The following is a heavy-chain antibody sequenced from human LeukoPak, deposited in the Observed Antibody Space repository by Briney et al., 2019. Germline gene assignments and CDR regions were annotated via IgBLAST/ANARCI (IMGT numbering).Heavy chain of an antibody. CDR3: ARVDYYDSSGGYYYYMDV. CDR1: GYTFTSYD. J-gene: IGHJ6*03. CDR2: MNPNSGNT. V-gene: IGHV1-8*01. Sequence: GASVKVSCKASGYTFTSYDINWVRQATGQGLEWMGWMNPNSGNTGYAQKFQGRVTMTRNTSISTAYMELSSLRPEDTAVYYCARVDYYDSSGGYYYYMDVWGKGTTVAISS. D-gene: IGHD3-22*01.